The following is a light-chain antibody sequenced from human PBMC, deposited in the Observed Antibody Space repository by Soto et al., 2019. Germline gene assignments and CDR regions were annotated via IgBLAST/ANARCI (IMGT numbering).Light chain of an antibody. V-gene: IGKV3-15*01. CDR2: DAS. CDR1: QSVTRN. J-gene: IGKJ1*01. Sequence: MVMTQSPATLSVSPGERATLSSRASQSVTRNLAWFQQKPGQAPRLLIYDASTRATGIPGRFSGSGSGTEFTLTINSLQSEDFAVYYCQQYNNWPPWTFGQGTKVEIK. CDR3: QQYNNWPPWT.